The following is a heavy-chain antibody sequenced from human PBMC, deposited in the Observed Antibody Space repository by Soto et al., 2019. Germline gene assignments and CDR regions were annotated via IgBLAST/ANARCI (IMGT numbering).Heavy chain of an antibody. D-gene: IGHD3-10*01. J-gene: IGHJ6*03. CDR3: AKDLYMVRGSFYYYYMDV. CDR2: ISYDGSNK. Sequence: GGSLRLSCAASGFTFSSYGMHWVRQAPGKGLEWVAVISYDGSNKYYADSVKGRFTISRDNSKNTLYLQMNSLRAEDTAVYYCAKDLYMVRGSFYYYYMDVWGKGTTVTVSS. CDR1: GFTFSSYG. V-gene: IGHV3-30*18.